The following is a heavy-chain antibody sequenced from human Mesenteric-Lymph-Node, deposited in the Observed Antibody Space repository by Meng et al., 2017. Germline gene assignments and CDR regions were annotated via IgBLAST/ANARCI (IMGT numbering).Heavy chain of an antibody. CDR2: INHSGST. V-gene: IGHV4-34*01. CDR3: ARDPTGGEDHQRV. Sequence: QWQLQQLGAGLLTPSGTLSLTCAVYGGSFSGYYWSWIRQPPGKGLEWIGEINHSGSTNYNPSLKSRVTISVDTSKNQFSLKLSSVTAADTAVYYCARDPTGGEDHQRVWGQGTLVTVSS. D-gene: IGHD1-14*01. CDR1: GGSFSGYY. J-gene: IGHJ4*02.